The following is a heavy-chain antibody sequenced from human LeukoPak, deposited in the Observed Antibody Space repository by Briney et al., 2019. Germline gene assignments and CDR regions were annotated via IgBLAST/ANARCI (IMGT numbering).Heavy chain of an antibody. V-gene: IGHV4/OR15-8*01. CDR2: IHHDGRI. CDR3: ARSHDHLWGNYPDY. Sequence: SETLSLTCDVSGGSIDSTNWWNWVRQPPGKGLEWIGEIHHDGRINYNPSLKSRVTLSVDKSKNQFSLGLNSVTAADTAMYYCARSHDHLWGNYPDYWGQGTLVTVSS. D-gene: IGHD3-16*02. CDR1: GGSIDSTNW. J-gene: IGHJ4*02.